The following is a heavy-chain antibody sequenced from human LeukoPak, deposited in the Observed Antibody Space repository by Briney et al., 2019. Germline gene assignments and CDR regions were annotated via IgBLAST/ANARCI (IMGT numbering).Heavy chain of an antibody. CDR2: ITFSSSII. V-gene: IGHV3-48*01. CDR1: GFTFSSYS. Sequence: GSLRLSCAASGFTFSSYSMNWVRQAPGKGLEWVSYITFSSSIIYYADSVKGRFTISRDNAKNSLYLQMNSLRTEDTAVYYCAREFVLRFFEGYMDVWGKGTTVTVSS. J-gene: IGHJ6*03. D-gene: IGHD3-3*01. CDR3: AREFVLRFFEGYMDV.